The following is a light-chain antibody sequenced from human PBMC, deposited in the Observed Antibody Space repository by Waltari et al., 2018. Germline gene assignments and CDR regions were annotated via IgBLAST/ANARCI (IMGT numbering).Light chain of an antibody. J-gene: IGKJ4*01. CDR2: DAS. V-gene: IGKV3-11*01. CDR3: HQRSSWPIT. CDR1: QSVSSD. Sequence: EIVLTQSPATLSLSPGERATLSCRASQSVSSDLAWYQQKPGQAPRLLIYDASNRATGIPARFSGSGSGTDFTLTISSLGPEDFAVYYCHQRSSWPITFGGGTKVEIK.